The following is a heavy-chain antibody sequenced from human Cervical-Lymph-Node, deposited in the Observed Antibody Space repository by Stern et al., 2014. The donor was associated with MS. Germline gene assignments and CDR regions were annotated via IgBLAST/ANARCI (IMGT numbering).Heavy chain of an antibody. J-gene: IGHJ5*02. D-gene: IGHD4-17*01. V-gene: IGHV4-34*01. CDR3: ARGDGWPGRWFDP. CDR2: INHSGST. CDR1: GGSFSGYY. Sequence: QVQLQQWGAGLLKPSETLSLTCAVYGGSFSGYYWSWIRQPPGKGLEWIGEINHSGSTNYNPSLKSRVTISVDTSKNQFSLKLSSVTAADTAVYYCARGDGWPGRWFDPWGQGTLVTVSS.